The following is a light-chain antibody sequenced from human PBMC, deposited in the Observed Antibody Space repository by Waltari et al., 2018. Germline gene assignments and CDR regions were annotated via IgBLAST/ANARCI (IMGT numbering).Light chain of an antibody. CDR3: CSYAGNKWL. V-gene: IGLV2-23*02. Sequence: QSALTQPASVSGSPGQSITISCSGSSGDVGMFNLVSWYQQPPGKAPQLIIYHVDVRPPGVSYRFAASKSGHTASLTISGRQPEDVADYYCCSYAGNKWLFGGGTKVTVL. J-gene: IGLJ3*02. CDR1: SGDVGMFNL. CDR2: HVD.